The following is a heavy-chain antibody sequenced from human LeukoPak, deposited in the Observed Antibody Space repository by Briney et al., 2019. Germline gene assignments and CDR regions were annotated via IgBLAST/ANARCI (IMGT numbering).Heavy chain of an antibody. CDR3: ARHVTGGATPLGN. CDR2: IYTSGST. V-gene: IGHV4-4*09. Sequence: SETLSLTCTVSGGSISSYYWSWIRQPPGKGLEWIGYIYTSGSTNYNPSLKSRVTISVDTSKNQFSLKLSSVTAADTAVYYCARHVTGGATPLGNWGQGTLVTVSS. CDR1: GGSISSYY. J-gene: IGHJ4*02. D-gene: IGHD1-26*01.